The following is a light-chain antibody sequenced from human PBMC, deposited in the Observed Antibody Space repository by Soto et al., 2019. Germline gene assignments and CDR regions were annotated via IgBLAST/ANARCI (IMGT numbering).Light chain of an antibody. Sequence: QSALTQPPSASGSPGQSVTISCTGTSSDVGGYNYVSWYQQHPGKAPKLMIYEVSKRPSGVPDRFSGSKSGNTASLTVSGLQAEDEADYYCSSYAGSNAHVVFGGGTKLTVL. CDR2: EVS. CDR1: SSDVGGYNY. J-gene: IGLJ2*01. CDR3: SSYAGSNAHVV. V-gene: IGLV2-8*01.